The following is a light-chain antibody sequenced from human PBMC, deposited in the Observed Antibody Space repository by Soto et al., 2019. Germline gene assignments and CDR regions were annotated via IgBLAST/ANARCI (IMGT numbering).Light chain of an antibody. V-gene: IGKV3-15*01. J-gene: IGKJ1*01. Sequence: EIVSTQGRATVSVSPGESATLSCRASQNIYYNVAWYQHRPGQAPRLLIYRASTRAPGVPARFSGSGSGTEFTLTSSSLQPEDITVYSCLQYLHLWAFGQGAKVDIK. CDR1: QNIYYN. CDR3: LQYLHLWA. CDR2: RAS.